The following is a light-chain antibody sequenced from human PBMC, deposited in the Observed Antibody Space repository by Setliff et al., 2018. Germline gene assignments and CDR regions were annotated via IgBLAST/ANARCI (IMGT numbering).Light chain of an antibody. CDR3: FLSYSGIES. V-gene: IGLV7-46*01. CDR1: TGTVTSGHY. Sequence: QAVVTQEPSLTVSPGGTVTLTCGSSTGTVTSGHYPYWFQQKPGQAPKTLIYDTSEKYSWTPARFSGSLLGGKAALTLSGAQPEDEADYYCFLSYSGIESFGGGTQRPS. J-gene: IGLJ2*01. CDR2: DTS.